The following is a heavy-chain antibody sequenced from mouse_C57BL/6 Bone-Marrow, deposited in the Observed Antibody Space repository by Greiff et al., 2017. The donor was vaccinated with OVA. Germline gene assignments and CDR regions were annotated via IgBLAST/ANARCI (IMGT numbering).Heavy chain of an antibody. CDR1: GYTFTGYW. V-gene: IGHV1-53*01. D-gene: IGHD1-1*01. CDR2: INPSNGGT. J-gene: IGHJ1*03. Sequence: VKLMESGAELMKPGASVKLSCKATGYTFTGYWIEWVKQRPGHGLEWIGNINPSNGGTNYNEKFKSKATLTVDKSSSTAYMQLSSLTSEDSAVYYCALYYGSIYWYFDVWGTGTTVTVSS. CDR3: ALYYGSIYWYFDV.